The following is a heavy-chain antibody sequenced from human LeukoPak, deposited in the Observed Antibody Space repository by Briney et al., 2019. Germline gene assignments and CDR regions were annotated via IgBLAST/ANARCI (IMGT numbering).Heavy chain of an antibody. J-gene: IGHJ4*02. CDR3: ARPHYDILTGYSYYFDY. V-gene: IGHV4-34*01. CDR1: GGSFSGYY. D-gene: IGHD3-9*01. Sequence: SSETLSLTCAVYGGSFSGYYWSWIRQPPGKGLEWIGEINHSGSTNYNPSLKSRVTISVDTSKNQFSLKLSSVTAADTAVYYCARPHYDILTGYSYYFDYWGQGTLVTVSS. CDR2: INHSGST.